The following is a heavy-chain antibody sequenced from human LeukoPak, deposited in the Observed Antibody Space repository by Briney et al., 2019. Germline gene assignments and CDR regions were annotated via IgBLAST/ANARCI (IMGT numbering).Heavy chain of an antibody. Sequence: GASPRLSCAASGFTFSSYAMSWVRQAPGKGLEWVSAISGSGGSTYYADSVKGRFTISRDNSKNTLYLQMNSLRAEDTAVYYCAKNLEGDDYDFWSGYYSGGAFDIWGQGTMVTVSS. CDR3: AKNLEGDDYDFWSGYYSGGAFDI. D-gene: IGHD3-3*01. CDR2: ISGSGGST. J-gene: IGHJ3*02. V-gene: IGHV3-23*01. CDR1: GFTFSSYA.